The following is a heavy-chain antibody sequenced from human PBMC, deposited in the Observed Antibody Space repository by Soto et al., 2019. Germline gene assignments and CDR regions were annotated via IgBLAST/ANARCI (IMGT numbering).Heavy chain of an antibody. CDR3: ARDSYLGRLLWFGEFQIYGMDV. CDR1: GFTFSSYA. Sequence: GGSLRLSCAASGFTFSSYAMHWVRQAPGKGLEWVAVISYDGSNKYYADSVKGRFTISRDNSKNTLYLQMNSLRAEDTAVYYCARDSYLGRLLWFGEFQIYGMDVWGQGTTVTVSS. CDR2: ISYDGSNK. J-gene: IGHJ6*02. D-gene: IGHD3-10*01. V-gene: IGHV3-30-3*01.